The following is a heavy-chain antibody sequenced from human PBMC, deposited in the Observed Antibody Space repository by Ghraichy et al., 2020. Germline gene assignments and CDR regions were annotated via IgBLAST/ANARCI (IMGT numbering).Heavy chain of an antibody. CDR2: IYHSGTA. D-gene: IGHD4-23*01. J-gene: IGHJ6*02. V-gene: IGHV4-59*08. CDR3: ARHIDHGGNSLYYGMDV. CDR1: GGSISSYY. Sequence: SETLSLTCILSGGSISSYYWSWIRQPPGKGLEWIGYIYHSGTANYNPSPSLKSRVTISVDTSQNQFSLKLSSVTAADTAVYYCARHIDHGGNSLYYGMDVWGQGTTATVSS.